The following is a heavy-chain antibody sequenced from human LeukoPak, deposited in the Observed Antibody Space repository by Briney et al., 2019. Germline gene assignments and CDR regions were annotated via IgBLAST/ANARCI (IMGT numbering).Heavy chain of an antibody. CDR2: IIPIFGTA. D-gene: IGHD3-22*01. CDR3: ARGMTEMWYDSSGYGSFDY. J-gene: IGHJ4*02. CDR1: GGTFSGYA. Sequence: GSSVKVSCKASGGTFSGYAISWVRQAPGQGLEWMGGIIPIFGTANYAQKFQGRVTITADESTSTAYMELSSLRSEDTAVYYCARGMTEMWYDSSGYGSFDYWGQGTLVTVSS. V-gene: IGHV1-69*01.